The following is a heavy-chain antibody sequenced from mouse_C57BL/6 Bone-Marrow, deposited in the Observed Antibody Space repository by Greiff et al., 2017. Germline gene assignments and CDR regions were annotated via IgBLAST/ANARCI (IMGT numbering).Heavy chain of an antibody. D-gene: IGHD1-1*01. CDR2: ISYDGSN. CDR1: GYSITSGYY. CDR3: ARGGSSPFAY. Sequence: EVQLQESGPGLVKPSQSLSLTCSVTGYSITSGYYWDWIRQFPGNKLEWMSYISYDGSNNYNPSLKNRISITRDTSKNQFFLKLNSVTTEDTATCYCARGGSSPFAYWGRGTRVTVSA. J-gene: IGHJ3*01. V-gene: IGHV3-6*01.